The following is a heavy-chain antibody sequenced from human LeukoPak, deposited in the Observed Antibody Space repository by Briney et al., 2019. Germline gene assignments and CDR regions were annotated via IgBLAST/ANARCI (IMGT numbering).Heavy chain of an antibody. CDR3: AKDGLYGSGNMDV. D-gene: IGHD3-10*01. CDR1: GLTFSSYG. J-gene: IGHJ6*03. V-gene: IGHV3-33*06. Sequence: PGGSLRLSCAASGLTFSSYGMHWVRQAPGKGLEWVAVIRYDGSNKYYADSVKGRFTISRDNSKNTLYLQMNSLRAEDTAVYYCAKDGLYGSGNMDVWGKGTTVTVSS. CDR2: IRYDGSNK.